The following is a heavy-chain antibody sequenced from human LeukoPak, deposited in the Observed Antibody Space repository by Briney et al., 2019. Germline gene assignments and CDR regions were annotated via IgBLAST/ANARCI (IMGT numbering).Heavy chain of an antibody. CDR3: ARGRRDGYNYGIVDY. D-gene: IGHD5-24*01. CDR2: INHSGST. CDR1: GGSFSGYY. V-gene: IGHV4-34*01. J-gene: IGHJ4*02. Sequence: SETLSLTCAVNGGSFSGYYWSWIRQPPGKGLEWIGEINHSGSTNYNPSLKSRVTISVDTSKNQFSLKLSSVTAADTAVYYCARGRRDGYNYGIVDYWGQGTLVTVSS.